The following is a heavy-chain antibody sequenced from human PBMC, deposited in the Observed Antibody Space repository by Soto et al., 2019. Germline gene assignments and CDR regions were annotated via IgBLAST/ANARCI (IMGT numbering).Heavy chain of an antibody. CDR2: IYYSGST. Sequence: SETLSLTCTVSGGSISSGGYYWSWIRQHPGKGLEWIGYIYYSGSTYYNPSLKSRVTISVDTSKNQFSLKLSSVTAADTAVYYCASFGGAHFYFGTGYSYGKAVWCQGTSVTGSS. V-gene: IGHV4-31*03. CDR3: ASFGGAHFYFGTGYSYGKAV. J-gene: IGHJ6*02. CDR1: GGSISSGGYY. D-gene: IGHD6-13*01.